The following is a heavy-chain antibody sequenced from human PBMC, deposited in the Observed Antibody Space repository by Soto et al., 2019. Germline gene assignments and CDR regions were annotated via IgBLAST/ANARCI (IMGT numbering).Heavy chain of an antibody. CDR1: GGTFTGYA. CDR2: IIPIFVTP. Sequence: HVQLVQSGAEVKKPGSSVKVSCKASGGTFTGYAISWVRQAPGQGLEWMGGIIPIFVTPNYAQKFLGRVTITADESTGTAYMELSSLRSEDAAMYYCAREGDQVVGLEAAAGEFWFDPWGQGTLVTVSS. CDR3: AREGDQVVGLEAAAGEFWFDP. D-gene: IGHD3-10*01. J-gene: IGHJ5*02. V-gene: IGHV1-69*12.